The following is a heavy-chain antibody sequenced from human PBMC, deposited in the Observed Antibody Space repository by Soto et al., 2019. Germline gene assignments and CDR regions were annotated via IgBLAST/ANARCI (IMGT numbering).Heavy chain of an antibody. CDR3: ARGNTYYVWGSYRLETAFDP. V-gene: IGHV3-13*01. CDR2: IGTAGDT. Sequence: GGSLRLSCAASGFTFSSYDMHWVRQATGKGLEWVSAIGTAGDTYYPGSVKGRFTISRENAKNSLYLQMNSLRAGDTAVYYCARGNTYYVWGSYRLETAFDPWGQGTPVTVSS. J-gene: IGHJ5*02. D-gene: IGHD3-16*02. CDR1: GFTFSSYD.